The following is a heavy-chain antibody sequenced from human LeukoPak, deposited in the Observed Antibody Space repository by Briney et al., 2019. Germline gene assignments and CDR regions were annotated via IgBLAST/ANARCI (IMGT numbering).Heavy chain of an antibody. CDR2: ISGSGGST. Sequence: GGSLRLSCAASGFTFSSYAMSWVRQAPGKGLEWVSAISGSGGSTYYADSVMGRFTISRDNSKNTLYLQMNSLRAEDTAVYYCARDQYYYDSSGYPSSYYYGMDVWGQGTTVTVSS. V-gene: IGHV3-23*01. J-gene: IGHJ6*02. CDR3: ARDQYYYDSSGYPSSYYYGMDV. D-gene: IGHD3-22*01. CDR1: GFTFSSYA.